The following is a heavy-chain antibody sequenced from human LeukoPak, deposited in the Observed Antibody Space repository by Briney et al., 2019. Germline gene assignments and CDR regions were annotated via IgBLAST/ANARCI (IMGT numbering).Heavy chain of an antibody. D-gene: IGHD5-18*01. CDR2: IYTSGST. Sequence: SETLSLTCTVSGGSISSYYWSWIRQPPGKGLEWIGRIYTSGSTNYNPSLKSRVTMSVDTSKNQFSLKLSSVTAADTAVYYCARSGYREGAGALDMWGLETIVTVSS. J-gene: IGHJ3*02. V-gene: IGHV4-4*07. CDR1: GGSISSYY. CDR3: ARSGYREGAGALDM.